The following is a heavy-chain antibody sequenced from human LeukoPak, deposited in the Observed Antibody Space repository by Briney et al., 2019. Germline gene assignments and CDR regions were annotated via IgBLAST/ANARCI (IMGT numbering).Heavy chain of an antibody. Sequence: QSGGSLRLSCAVSGFTFRSEGMTWVRQAPGTGLEWVSTIEGGDGNTHYGDSVKGRFTISRDISKNTLYLQMNSLRADDTAVYYCATGTTGTTFIYYYYYGMDVWGQGTTVTVSS. CDR3: ATGTTGTTFIYYYYYGMDV. D-gene: IGHD1-1*01. CDR1: GFTFRSEG. V-gene: IGHV3-23*01. J-gene: IGHJ6*02. CDR2: IEGGDGNT.